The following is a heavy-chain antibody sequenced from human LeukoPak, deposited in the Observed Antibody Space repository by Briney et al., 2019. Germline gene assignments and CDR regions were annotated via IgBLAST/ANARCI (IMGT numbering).Heavy chain of an antibody. CDR3: ARDYYDSSGYEPAFDI. D-gene: IGHD3-22*01. J-gene: IGHJ3*02. CDR1: GFTFSSYS. CDR2: ISSSSSYI. Sequence: GGSLRLSCAASGFTFSSYSMNWVRQAPGKGLEWVSSISSSSSYIYYADSVKGRFTISRDNAKNSLYLQMNSLRAEDTAVYYCARDYYDSSGYEPAFDIWGQGTMVTVSS. V-gene: IGHV3-21*01.